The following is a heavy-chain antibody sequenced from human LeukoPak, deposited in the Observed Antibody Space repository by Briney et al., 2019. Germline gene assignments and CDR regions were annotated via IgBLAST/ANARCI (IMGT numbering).Heavy chain of an antibody. V-gene: IGHV4-39*01. J-gene: IGHJ3*02. CDR1: GGSISSSSYY. CDR2: TYYSGST. Sequence: SETLSLTCTVSGGSISSSSYYWGWIRQPPGKGLEWIGSTYYSGSTYYNPSLKSRVTISVDTSKNQFSLKLSSVTAADTAVYSCVRHVARAFDIWGQGTKVTVSS. CDR3: VRHVARAFDI.